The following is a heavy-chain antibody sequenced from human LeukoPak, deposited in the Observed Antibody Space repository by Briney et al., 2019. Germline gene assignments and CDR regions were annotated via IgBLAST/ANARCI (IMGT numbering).Heavy chain of an antibody. CDR2: GSDSGGT. D-gene: IGHD2-8*01. J-gene: IGHJ5*02. V-gene: IGHV4-34*01. CDR1: GGSLNGHY. Sequence: SETLSLTCAVYGGSLNGHYWSWIRQPPGKGMEWIGEGSDSGGTKFNPSLRGRVTISADTSKNQFSLKLSSVTAADTAVYYCAKNGQSGFSFDPWGQGTLVTVSS. CDR3: AKNGQSGFSFDP.